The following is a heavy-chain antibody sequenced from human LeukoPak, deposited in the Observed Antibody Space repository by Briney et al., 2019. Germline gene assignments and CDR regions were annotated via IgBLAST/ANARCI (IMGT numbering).Heavy chain of an antibody. J-gene: IGHJ4*02. CDR1: GFLLSSSG. D-gene: IGHD3-10*01. CDR2: ILYDGNNK. CDR3: AKDAPRYYGSGPLDY. V-gene: IGHV3-30*02. Sequence: GSLRLSFAASGFLLSSSGMHWGRPAPGKGVEGVAFILYDGNNKYYSDSVKGRFTISRDNSKTTLYLQMNSLRAEDTAVYYCAKDAPRYYGSGPLDYWGQGTLVTVSS.